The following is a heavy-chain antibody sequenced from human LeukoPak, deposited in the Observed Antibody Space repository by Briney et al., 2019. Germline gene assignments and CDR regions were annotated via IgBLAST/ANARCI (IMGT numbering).Heavy chain of an antibody. J-gene: IGHJ4*02. Sequence: SVKVSCKASGGTFSSYAISWVRQAPGQGLEWMGGIIPIFGTANYAQKFQGRVTITADESTSTAYMELSSLRSKDTAVYYCARARITMVRGVNYPLFDYWGQGTLVTVSS. CDR3: ARARITMVRGVNYPLFDY. V-gene: IGHV1-69*01. CDR1: GGTFSSYA. CDR2: IIPIFGTA. D-gene: IGHD3-10*01.